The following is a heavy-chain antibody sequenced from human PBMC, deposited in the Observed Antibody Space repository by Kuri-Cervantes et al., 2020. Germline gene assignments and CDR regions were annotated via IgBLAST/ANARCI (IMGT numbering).Heavy chain of an antibody. CDR3: ARGILWFGEV. J-gene: IGHJ4*02. Sequence: GRSLRLSCAASGFTFSNYWMSWVRQAPGKGLEWVANIKQDGSEKYYVDSVKGRFTISRDNAKNSLYLQMNSLRAEDTAVYYCARGILWFGEVWGQGTLVTVSS. CDR2: IKQDGSEK. CDR1: GFTFSNYW. V-gene: IGHV3-7*01. D-gene: IGHD3-10*01.